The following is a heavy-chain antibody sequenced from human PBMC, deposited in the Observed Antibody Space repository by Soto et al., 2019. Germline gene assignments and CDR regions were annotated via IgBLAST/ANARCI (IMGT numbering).Heavy chain of an antibody. J-gene: IGHJ4*02. D-gene: IGHD3-10*01. CDR3: ATSAEGARYYGSGSYFPNDY. V-gene: IGHV1-24*01. CDR1: GYTLTELS. Sequence: ASVKVSCKVSGYTLTELSMHWVRQAPGKGLEWMGGFDPEDGETIYAQKFQGRVTMTEDTSTDTAYMELSSLRSADTAVYYCATSAEGARYYGSGSYFPNDYWGQGTLVTVSS. CDR2: FDPEDGET.